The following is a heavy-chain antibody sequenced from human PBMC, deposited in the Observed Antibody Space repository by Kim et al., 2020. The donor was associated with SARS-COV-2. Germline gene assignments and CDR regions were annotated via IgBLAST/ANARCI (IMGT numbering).Heavy chain of an antibody. CDR3: ARVGPSRYTVDY. V-gene: IGHV3-48*02. CDR2: ISSTSRNI. CDR1: GFTFSIYS. Sequence: GGSLRLSCAASGFTFSIYSIDWVRRSPVKGLEWIIYISSTSRNIYYADSVKGRFTVSRDNAENSVYLQMDSLTDEDTAIYYCARVGPSRYTVDYWGQGTPVTVSS. J-gene: IGHJ4*02. D-gene: IGHD2-2*02.